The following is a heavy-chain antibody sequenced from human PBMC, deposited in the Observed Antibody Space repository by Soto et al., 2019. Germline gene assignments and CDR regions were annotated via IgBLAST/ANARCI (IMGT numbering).Heavy chain of an antibody. D-gene: IGHD3-9*01. V-gene: IGHV4-39*02. J-gene: IGHJ4*02. CDR3: AISFQYDYTGSYSDY. CDR2: FYSSGVT. CDR1: VASIRSTHYF. Sequence: LSLTCQVSVASIRSTHYFWGWIRQPPGKGLEWIGNFYSSGVTHYNPSLKSRVTISVDTSKNHFSLNLTSVTAADTALCYCAISFQYDYTGSYSDYWGQGTLVTVSS.